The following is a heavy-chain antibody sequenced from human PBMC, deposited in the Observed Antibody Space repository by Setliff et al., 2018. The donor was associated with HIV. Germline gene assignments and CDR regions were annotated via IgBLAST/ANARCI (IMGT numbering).Heavy chain of an antibody. CDR3: ARGFYGDYYFDY. Sequence: PGESLKISCKSSGYTFTTYWIAWVRQVPGKGLEWMGIIYLGDSDSRYSPSFQGQVTMSVDKSINTAYLEWHSLKTSDTAIYYCARGFYGDYYFDYWGQGTLVTVSS. CDR1: GYTFTTYW. D-gene: IGHD4-17*01. CDR2: IYLGDSDS. V-gene: IGHV5-51*01. J-gene: IGHJ4*02.